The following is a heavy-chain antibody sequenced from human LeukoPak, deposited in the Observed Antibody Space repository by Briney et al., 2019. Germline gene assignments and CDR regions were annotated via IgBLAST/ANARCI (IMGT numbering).Heavy chain of an antibody. CDR2: IYYSGST. Sequence: SETLSLTCTVSGGSISSYYWSWIRQPPGKGLEWIGYIYYSGSTNYNPSLKSRVTISVDTSKNQFSLKLSSVTAADTAVYYCARTPTAFEYYFDYWGQGTLVTVSS. CDR1: GGSISSYY. J-gene: IGHJ4*02. D-gene: IGHD3-9*01. CDR3: ARTPTAFEYYFDY. V-gene: IGHV4-59*01.